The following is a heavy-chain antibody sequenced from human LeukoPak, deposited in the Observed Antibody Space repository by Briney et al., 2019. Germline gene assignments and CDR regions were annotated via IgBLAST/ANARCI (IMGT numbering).Heavy chain of an antibody. J-gene: IGHJ6*02. CDR2: IIPILGIA. CDR3: AREEGIAVQYGMDV. V-gene: IGHV1-69*04. D-gene: IGHD6-19*01. CDR1: GGTFSSYA. Sequence: GASVKVSCKASGGTFSSYAISWVRQAPGQGLEWMGRIIPILGIANYAQKLQGRVTITADKSTSTAYMELSSLRSEDTAVYYCAREEGIAVQYGMDVWGQGTTVTVSS.